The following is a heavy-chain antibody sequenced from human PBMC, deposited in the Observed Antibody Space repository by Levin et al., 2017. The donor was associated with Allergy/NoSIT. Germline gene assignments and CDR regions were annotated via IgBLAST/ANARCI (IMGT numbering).Heavy chain of an antibody. Sequence: GGSLRLSCAASGFTVSSNYMSWVRQAPGKGLEWVSGIYGGGDTYYADSVRGRFTIPRENSKNTQYLQKRSQRADDTSVYYCARTHAWYGAEYFDYSGQGTLVSVSS. CDR3: ARTHAWYGAEYFDY. V-gene: IGHV3-66*02. CDR2: IYGGGDT. D-gene: IGHD3-10*01. J-gene: IGHJ4*02. CDR1: GFTVSSNY.